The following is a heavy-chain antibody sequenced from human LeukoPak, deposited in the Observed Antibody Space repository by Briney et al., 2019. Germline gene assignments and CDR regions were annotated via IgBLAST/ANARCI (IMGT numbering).Heavy chain of an antibody. CDR3: ARGHGYSSSWYNFDY. CDR2: IIPIFGTA. J-gene: IGHJ4*02. D-gene: IGHD6-13*01. Sequence: ASVKVSCKASGGTFSNYAISWVRQAPGQGLEWMGGIIPIFGTANYAQKFQGRVTITTDESTSTAYMELSSLRSEDTAVYYCARGHGYSSSWYNFDYWGQGTLVTVSS. V-gene: IGHV1-69*05. CDR1: GGTFSNYA.